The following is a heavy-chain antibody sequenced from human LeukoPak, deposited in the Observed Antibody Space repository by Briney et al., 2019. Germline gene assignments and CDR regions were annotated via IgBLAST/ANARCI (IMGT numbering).Heavy chain of an antibody. V-gene: IGHV3-21*01. CDR1: GFTYNKYS. CDR2: ISSSSSYI. D-gene: IGHD2-21*02. CDR3: ARDQYLAYCGGDCYSGQFGY. J-gene: IGHJ4*02. Sequence: GGSLRLSCAASGFTYNKYSMNWVRQAPGKGLEWVSSISSSSSYIYYADSVKGRFTISRDNAKNSLYLQMNSLRAEDTAVYYCARDQYLAYCGGDCYSGQFGYWGQGILVTVSS.